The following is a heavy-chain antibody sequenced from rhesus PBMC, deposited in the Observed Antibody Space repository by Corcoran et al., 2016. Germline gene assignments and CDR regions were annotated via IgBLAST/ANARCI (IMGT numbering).Heavy chain of an antibody. J-gene: IGHJ6*01. CDR2: IYGGSGST. D-gene: IGHD4-35*01. CDR3: ARLDGNWSDS. Sequence: QVQLQESGPGLVKPSETLSLTCAVSGGSISSSNWWSWIRQSPGKGLEWIGYIYGGSGSTSYNPSLKSRVTISTDTSKNHVSLKLSSVTAADTAVYYCARLDGNWSDSWGQGVVVTVSS. V-gene: IGHV4S7*01. CDR1: GGSISSSNW.